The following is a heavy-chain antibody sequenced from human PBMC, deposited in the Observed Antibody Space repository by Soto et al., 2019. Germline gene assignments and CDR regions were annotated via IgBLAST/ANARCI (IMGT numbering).Heavy chain of an antibody. CDR3: ARNIVGATTYYYGMDV. V-gene: IGHV1-69*06. CDR1: GGTFSSYA. J-gene: IGHJ6*02. Sequence: PVKVSCKAFGGTFSSYAIIWVRQAPGQGLEWMGGIIPIFGTANYAQKFQGRVTITADKSTSTAYMELSSLRSEDTAVYYCARNIVGATTYYYGMDVWGQGTTVTVSS. CDR2: IIPIFGTA. D-gene: IGHD1-26*01.